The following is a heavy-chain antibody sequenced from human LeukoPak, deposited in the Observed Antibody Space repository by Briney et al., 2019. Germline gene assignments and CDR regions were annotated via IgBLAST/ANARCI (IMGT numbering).Heavy chain of an antibody. CDR1: GGTFSSYA. Sequence: GSSVKVSCKASGGTFSSYAISWVRQAPGQGLEWMGWISAYNGNTNYAQKLQGRVTMTTDTSTSTAYMELRSLRSDDTAVYYCARDSLYGSGDYWGQGTLVTVSS. D-gene: IGHD3-10*01. J-gene: IGHJ4*02. CDR2: ISAYNGNT. CDR3: ARDSLYGSGDY. V-gene: IGHV1-18*01.